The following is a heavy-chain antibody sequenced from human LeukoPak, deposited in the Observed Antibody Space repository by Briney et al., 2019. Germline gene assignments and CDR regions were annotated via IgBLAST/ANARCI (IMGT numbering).Heavy chain of an antibody. J-gene: IGHJ6*03. D-gene: IGHD6-13*01. V-gene: IGHV3-48*03. Sequence: GGSLRLSCAASGFTFSDYEMNWVRQAPGKGLEWILHISTSGSIIHYADSVKGRFTVSRDNAKNSLYLQMNSLRAEDTALYFCARDATTEPGTVYMDVWGKGTTVTISS. CDR1: GFTFSDYE. CDR2: ISTSGSII. CDR3: ARDATTEPGTVYMDV.